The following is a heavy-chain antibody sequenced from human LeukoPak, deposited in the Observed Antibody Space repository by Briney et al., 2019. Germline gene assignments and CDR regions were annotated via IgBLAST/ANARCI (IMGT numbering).Heavy chain of an antibody. Sequence: PGGSLRLSCAASGFTFDDYGMSWVRQAPGKGLEWVSGINWNGGSTGYADSVKGRFTISRDNAKNSLYLQMNSLKTEDTAVYYCTTEGVNDYGDFYPFDYWGQGTLVTVSS. J-gene: IGHJ4*02. CDR3: TTEGVNDYGDFYPFDY. D-gene: IGHD4-17*01. CDR2: INWNGGST. V-gene: IGHV3-20*04. CDR1: GFTFDDYG.